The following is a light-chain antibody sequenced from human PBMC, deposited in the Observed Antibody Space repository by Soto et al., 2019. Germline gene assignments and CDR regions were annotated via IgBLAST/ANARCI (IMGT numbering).Light chain of an antibody. Sequence: DIQMTQSPSTLSASVGETVTVTCRASQSVSGWLAWYQQKPGKAPKLLIYAASNLQSGVPSRFSGSGSGTEFTLTISSLQPEDFATYYCQQLNSYPITFGQGTRLEIK. CDR3: QQLNSYPIT. V-gene: IGKV1-5*01. CDR2: AAS. CDR1: QSVSGW. J-gene: IGKJ5*01.